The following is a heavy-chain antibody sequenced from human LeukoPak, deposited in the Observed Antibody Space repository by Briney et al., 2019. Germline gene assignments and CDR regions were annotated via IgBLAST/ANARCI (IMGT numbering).Heavy chain of an antibody. CDR2: IKSKTDGGTT. CDR1: GFTFSNAW. V-gene: IGHV3-15*01. Sequence: PGGSLRLSCAASGFTFSNAWMSWVRQAPGKGLEWVGRIKSKTDGGTTDYAAPVKGRFTISRDDSKNTLYLQMNSLKTEDTAVYYCTTGIVVVVAATPSDYWGQGTLVTVSS. J-gene: IGHJ4*02. D-gene: IGHD2-15*01. CDR3: TTGIVVVVAATPSDY.